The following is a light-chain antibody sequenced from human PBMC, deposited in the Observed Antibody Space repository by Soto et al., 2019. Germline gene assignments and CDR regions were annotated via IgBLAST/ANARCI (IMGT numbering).Light chain of an antibody. V-gene: IGKV3-20*01. CDR3: QQYGTSPFT. CDR2: GAS. J-gene: IGKJ3*01. Sequence: EIAMTQSPVTLSASPGERATLSCRASQSVSSSYLAWCQQKPGQAPRLLIYGASSRATGIPDRFSGSGSGTDFTLTISRVEPEDFAVYYCQQYGTSPFTFGPGTKVDIK. CDR1: QSVSSSY.